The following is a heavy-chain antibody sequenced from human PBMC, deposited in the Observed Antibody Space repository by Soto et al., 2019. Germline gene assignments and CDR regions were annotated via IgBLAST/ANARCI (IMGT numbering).Heavy chain of an antibody. CDR2: ISYDGSNK. J-gene: IGHJ6*02. CDR3: ARDEIRFSWAYGMDG. CDR1: GFTFSSYA. V-gene: IGHV3-30-3*01. D-gene: IGHD3-3*01. Sequence: QVQLVESGGGVVQPGRSLRLSCAASGFTFSSYAMHWVRQAPGKGLEWVAVISYDGSNKYYADSVKGRFTISRDNFKNPLYLQMNSPRAEDTAVYYCARDEIRFSWAYGMDGWGQGTTVTVSS.